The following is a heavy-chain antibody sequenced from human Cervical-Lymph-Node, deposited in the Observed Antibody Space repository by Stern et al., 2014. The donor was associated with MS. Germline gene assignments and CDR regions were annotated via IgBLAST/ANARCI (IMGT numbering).Heavy chain of an antibody. J-gene: IGHJ4*02. CDR3: AATSGYYSPPYYFDY. CDR1: GLSLSTSGVG. V-gene: IGHV2-5*02. CDR2: IYGDDDK. D-gene: IGHD3-22*01. Sequence: QVTLRESGPTLVKPTQTLTLTCNFSGLSLSTSGVGVGWIRQPPGKALECLALIYGDDDKRYSPSPSRRITTTKDTSKNQGVLTMTNMDPVDTATYFCAATSGYYSPPYYFDYWGQGTQVTVSS.